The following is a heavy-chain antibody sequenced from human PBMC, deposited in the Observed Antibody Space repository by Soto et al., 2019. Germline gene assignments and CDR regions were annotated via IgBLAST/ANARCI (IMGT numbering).Heavy chain of an antibody. CDR2: INTANGNT. Sequence: QVQLVQSGAEVKKPGASVKVSCQASGYSFTTYAIHWVRQAPGQGLEWMGWINTANGNTEYSQKFQGRVTFTRDTSASTAYMDLTSLTSEDTATYYCARRVKSAGWFHPWGQGTLVTVSS. V-gene: IGHV1-3*04. CDR3: ARRVKSAGWFHP. CDR1: GYSFTTYA. J-gene: IGHJ5*02.